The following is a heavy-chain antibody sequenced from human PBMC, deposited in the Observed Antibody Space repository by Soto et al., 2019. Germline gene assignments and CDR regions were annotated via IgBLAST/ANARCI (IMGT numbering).Heavy chain of an antibody. D-gene: IGHD2-15*01. J-gene: IGHJ5*02. CDR3: ARLIDIVVVVAATLRGAWFDP. Sequence: SETLSLTCTVSGGSISSYYWSWIRQPPGKGLEWIGYIYYSGSTNYNPPLKSRVTISVDTSKNQFSLKLSSVTAADTAVYYCARLIDIVVVVAATLRGAWFDPWGQGTLVTVSS. CDR2: IYYSGST. V-gene: IGHV4-59*01. CDR1: GGSISSYY.